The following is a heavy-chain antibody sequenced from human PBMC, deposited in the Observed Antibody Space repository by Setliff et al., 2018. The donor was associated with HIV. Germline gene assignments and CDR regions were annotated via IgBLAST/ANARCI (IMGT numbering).Heavy chain of an antibody. D-gene: IGHD6-19*01. J-gene: IGHJ3*02. CDR1: GKSLSNYW. V-gene: IGHV5-10-1*01. CDR3: SRGIAVAGHDFANTPGDI. Sequence: PGESLKISCKGSGKSLSNYWINWVRQMPGKGLEWMGRIDPSDSYINYGPSFQGHVTISADKSTNTAFLQWSSLKASDSAMYYCSRGIAVAGHDFANTPGDIWGLGTMVTVSS. CDR2: IDPSDSYI.